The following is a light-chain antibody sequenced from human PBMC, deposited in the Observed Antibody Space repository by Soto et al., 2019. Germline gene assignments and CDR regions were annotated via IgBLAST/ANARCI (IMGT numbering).Light chain of an antibody. V-gene: IGKV3-15*01. CDR2: GAS. CDR3: QQYNTWLWT. J-gene: IGKJ1*01. Sequence: EVVMTQSPATLSVSPGERVTLSCRASQSINTHLVWYQQKPGQAPRLLIQGASTRATGIPARFSGSGFGTEFILTISSLQSEDFAVYYCQQYNTWLWTFGQGTKVEIQ. CDR1: QSINTH.